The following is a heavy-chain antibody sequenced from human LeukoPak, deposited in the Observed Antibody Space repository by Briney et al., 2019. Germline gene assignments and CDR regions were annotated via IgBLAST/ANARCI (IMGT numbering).Heavy chain of an antibody. CDR3: ARDGGSYYVDAFDI. V-gene: IGHV4-39*07. J-gene: IGHJ3*02. Sequence: SETLSLTCTVSGGSISSSSSYWGWIRQPPGKGLEWIGSIYYSGSTYYNPSLKSRVTISVDTSKNQFSLKLSSVTAADTAVYYCARDGGSYYVDAFDIWGQGTMVTVSS. CDR2: IYYSGST. D-gene: IGHD1-26*01. CDR1: GGSISSSSSY.